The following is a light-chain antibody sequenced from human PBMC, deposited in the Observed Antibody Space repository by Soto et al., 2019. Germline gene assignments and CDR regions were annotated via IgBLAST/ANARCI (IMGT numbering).Light chain of an antibody. V-gene: IGKV3-11*01. CDR1: QSVSSY. J-gene: IGKJ4*01. CDR3: QQRSSWPLT. CDR2: DAS. Sequence: EIVLTQSPGTLSLSPGERATLSCSASQSVSSYLAWYQQKPGQAPRLLIYDASSRATGIPDRFSGSGSGTDFTLTISSLEPEDFAVYYCQQRSSWPLTFGEGTKVDIK.